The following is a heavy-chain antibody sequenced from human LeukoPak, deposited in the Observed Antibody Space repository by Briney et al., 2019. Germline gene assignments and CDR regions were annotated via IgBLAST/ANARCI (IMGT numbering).Heavy chain of an antibody. CDR3: AKDSRVVPAAFYFDY. CDR2: ISGSGGST. Sequence: GGSLRLSCAASGFTFSSYAMSWVRQAPGKGLEWVSAISGSGGSTYYADSVKGRFTISRDNSKNTLYLQMNSLRAKDTAVYYCAKDSRVVPAAFYFDYWGQGTLLTVSS. D-gene: IGHD2-2*01. CDR1: GFTFSSYA. V-gene: IGHV3-23*01. J-gene: IGHJ4*02.